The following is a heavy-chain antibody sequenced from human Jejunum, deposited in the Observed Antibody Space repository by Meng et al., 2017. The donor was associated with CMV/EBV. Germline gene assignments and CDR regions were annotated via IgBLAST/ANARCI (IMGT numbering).Heavy chain of an antibody. CDR3: GHRVIGYIRDCNGGVFDY. J-gene: IGHJ4*02. V-gene: IGHV2-5*02. Sequence: SGVGVGWVRQAPGKALEWLVFIYWDNEKSYSTSLQSRLYITKEKSKNQVVLSMKNMDPADTATYFCGHRVIGYIRDCNGGVFDYWGQGALVTVSS. D-gene: IGHD2-21*02. CDR1: SGVG. CDR2: IYWDNEK.